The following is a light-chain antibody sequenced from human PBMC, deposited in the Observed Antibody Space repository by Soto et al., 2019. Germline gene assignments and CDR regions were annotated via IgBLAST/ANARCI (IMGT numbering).Light chain of an antibody. Sequence: QLVLTQPPSASGTPGQRVTISCSGSSSNIGSNPVHWYQQVPGTAPKLLIHNNNQRPSGVPARCSGSKSGTSASLAISGLQSEDEADYYCAAWDDSLNGVLFGGGTKLTVL. CDR1: SSNIGSNP. CDR3: AAWDDSLNGVL. J-gene: IGLJ2*01. CDR2: NNN. V-gene: IGLV1-44*01.